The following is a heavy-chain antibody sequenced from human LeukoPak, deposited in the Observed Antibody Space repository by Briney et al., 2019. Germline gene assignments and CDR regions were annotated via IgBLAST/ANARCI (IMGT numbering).Heavy chain of an antibody. Sequence: PSETLSLTCTVSGGSISSGGYYWSWIRQHPGKGLEWIGYIYYSGSTYYNPSLKSRVTISVDTSKNQFSLKLSSVTAADTAVYYCARRKYSSGWYVLYFDYWGQGTLVTVSS. CDR2: IYYSGST. V-gene: IGHV4-31*03. D-gene: IGHD6-19*01. CDR3: ARRKYSSGWYVLYFDY. J-gene: IGHJ4*02. CDR1: GGSISSGGYY.